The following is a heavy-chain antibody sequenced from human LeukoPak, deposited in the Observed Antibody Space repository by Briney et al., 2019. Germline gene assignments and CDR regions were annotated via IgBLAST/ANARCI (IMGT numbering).Heavy chain of an antibody. CDR1: GGSFSGYY. V-gene: IGHV4-34*01. CDR2: INHSGST. J-gene: IGHJ4*02. CDR3: ARGQRTYSSSWYYNY. D-gene: IGHD6-13*01. Sequence: SETLSLTCAVYGGSFSGYYWSWIRQPPGKGLEWIGEINHSGSTNYNPSLKSRVTISVDTSKNQFSLKLSSVTAADTAVYYCARGQRTYSSSWYYNYWGRGTLVTVSS.